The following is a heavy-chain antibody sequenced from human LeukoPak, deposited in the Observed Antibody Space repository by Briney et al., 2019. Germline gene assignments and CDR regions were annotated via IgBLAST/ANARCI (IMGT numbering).Heavy chain of an antibody. J-gene: IGHJ3*02. Sequence: GGSLRLSCAASGFTFSSYEIHWVRQAPGKGLEWVSYISSSGSTMYYADSVKGRFTISRDNAKNSLYLQMNSLRAEDTAFYYCARESSGGYHFDVFDIWGQGTMVTVSS. V-gene: IGHV3-48*03. D-gene: IGHD3-22*01. CDR1: GFTFSSYE. CDR2: ISSSGSTM. CDR3: ARESSGGYHFDVFDI.